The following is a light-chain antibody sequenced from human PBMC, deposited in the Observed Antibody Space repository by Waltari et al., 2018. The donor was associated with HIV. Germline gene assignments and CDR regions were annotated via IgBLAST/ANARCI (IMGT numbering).Light chain of an antibody. J-gene: IGLJ2*01. CDR3: AAWDDSLNALL. CDR1: YSNIGTDV. Sequence: QSVLTQPPSASGTPGQRVTISCSGSYSNIGTDVVNWYQQLPGTAPTLLVYSNNHRPAGVPDRVSGSKSGTSASLAISGLQSEDEAAYYCAAWDDSLNALLFGGGTKLTVL. CDR2: SNN. V-gene: IGLV1-44*01.